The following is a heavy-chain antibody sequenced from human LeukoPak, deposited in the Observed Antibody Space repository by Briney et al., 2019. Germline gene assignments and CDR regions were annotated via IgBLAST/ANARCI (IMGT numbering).Heavy chain of an antibody. V-gene: IGHV3-43D*03. Sequence: GGSLRLSCAASGFTFDDYAMHWVRQASGKGLEWVSHITWDGGSTHYADSVEGRFTISRDDSKNTLSLQMNSLRVEDTAVYYCAQDLAWGAFDHWGQGTLVTVSS. D-gene: IGHD7-27*01. CDR1: GFTFDDYA. CDR3: AQDLAWGAFDH. CDR2: ITWDGGST. J-gene: IGHJ4*02.